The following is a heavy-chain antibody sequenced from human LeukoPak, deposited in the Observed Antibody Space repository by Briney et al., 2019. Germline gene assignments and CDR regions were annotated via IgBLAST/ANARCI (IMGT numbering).Heavy chain of an antibody. CDR1: GFTFSTYG. Sequence: PGGSLRLSCAAAGFTFSTYGMHWARQAPGKEQEWVAFIRCDGNNEYYTDSVKGRFTISRDNCKNRLYLQMNSLRAEDTAVYYCAKAFHWRGGDCCYYFDYWGQGTLVTVSS. V-gene: IGHV3-30*02. CDR3: AKAFHWRGGDCCYYFDY. D-gene: IGHD2-21*01. CDR2: IRCDGNNE. J-gene: IGHJ4*02.